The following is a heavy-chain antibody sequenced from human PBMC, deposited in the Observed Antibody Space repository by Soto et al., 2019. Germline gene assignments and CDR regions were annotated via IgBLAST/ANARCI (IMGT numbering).Heavy chain of an antibody. CDR1: GFSLSSFAVG. CDR2: IYWNDDN. D-gene: IGHD6-19*01. CDR3: AHGSGWLSDY. J-gene: IGHJ4*02. Sequence: QITLKESGPPLLKPTQTLTLTCTFSGFSLSSFAVGVNWIRQPPGKAPEWLALIYWNDDNHYRPSMRNRLTVTKDTSKNQVVLTMTNVDPVDTATYYCAHGSGWLSDYWGQGTLVTVSS. V-gene: IGHV2-5*01.